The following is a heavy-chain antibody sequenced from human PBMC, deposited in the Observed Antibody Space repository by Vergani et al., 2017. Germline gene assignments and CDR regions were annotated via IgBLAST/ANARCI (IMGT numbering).Heavy chain of an antibody. D-gene: IGHD2-2*01. CDR3: ARGGIARGRYQLGRLMDV. CDR2: INPSGGST. CDR1: GYTFTSYY. J-gene: IGHJ6*04. V-gene: IGHV1-46*01. Sequence: QVQLVQSGAEVKKPGASVKVSCKASGYTFTSYYMHWVRQAPGQGLEWMGIINPSGGSTSYAQKFQGRVTMTRDTSTSTVYMELSSLRSEDTAVYYCARGGIARGRYQLGRLMDVWGKGTTVTVSS.